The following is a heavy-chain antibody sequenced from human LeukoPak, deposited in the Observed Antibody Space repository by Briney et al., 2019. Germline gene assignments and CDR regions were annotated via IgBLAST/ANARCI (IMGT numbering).Heavy chain of an antibody. CDR2: MYSSGST. CDR1: GGSISSSSYY. D-gene: IGHD5-12*01. CDR3: ARSGSGYLRYYFDY. J-gene: IGHJ4*02. V-gene: IGHV4-39*07. Sequence: PSETLSLTCTVSGGSISSSSYYWGWIRQPPGKGLEWIGSMYSSGSTYYNPSLKSRVTISVDTSRNQFSLKLSSVTAADTAVYYCARSGSGYLRYYFDYWGQGTLVTVSS.